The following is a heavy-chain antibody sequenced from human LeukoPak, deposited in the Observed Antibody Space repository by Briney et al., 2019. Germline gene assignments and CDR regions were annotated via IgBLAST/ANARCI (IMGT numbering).Heavy chain of an antibody. V-gene: IGHV3-23*01. CDR1: GFTFSSYA. Sequence: PGGSLRLSCAASGFTFSSYAMSWVRQAPGKGLEWVSAISGSGGSTYYADSVKGRFTISRDNSKNTVYLQMNSLRAEDTAVYYCAKDRELLWFPGARYYFDYWGQGTLVTVSS. D-gene: IGHD3-10*01. J-gene: IGHJ4*02. CDR3: AKDRELLWFPGARYYFDY. CDR2: ISGSGGST.